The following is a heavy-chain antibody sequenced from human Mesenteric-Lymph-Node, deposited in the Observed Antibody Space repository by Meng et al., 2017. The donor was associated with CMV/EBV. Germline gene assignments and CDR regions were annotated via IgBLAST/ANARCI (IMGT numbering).Heavy chain of an antibody. D-gene: IGHD3-10*01. CDR1: GGSINSGDYY. J-gene: IGHJ5*02. CDR2: IYHSGGT. CDR3: ARDSYHYGSSTYNWFDP. Sequence: SQTLSLTCTVSGGSINSGDYYWSWIRQPPGKGLEWIGSIYHSGGTYYNPSLRSRVIMSVDTSNNQFSLKLTSVTAADTAVYYCARDSYHYGSSTYNWFDPWGQGILVTVSS. V-gene: IGHV4-39*07.